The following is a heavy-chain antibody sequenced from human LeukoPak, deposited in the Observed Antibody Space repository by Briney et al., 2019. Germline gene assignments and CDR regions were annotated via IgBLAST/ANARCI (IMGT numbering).Heavy chain of an antibody. D-gene: IGHD3-3*01. V-gene: IGHV4-39*06. J-gene: IGHJ5*02. CDR3: ARDPRQGGDFWSATNWFDP. CDR2: MHYTGST. CDR1: GASINSASYY. Sequence: SETLSLTCTVSGASINSASYYWAWLRQPPGKGREWIASMHYTGSTYFNPSLKSRVTISVDTSKNQFPLNLNSVTAADTAVYYCARDPRQGGDFWSATNWFDPWGQGTLVTVSS.